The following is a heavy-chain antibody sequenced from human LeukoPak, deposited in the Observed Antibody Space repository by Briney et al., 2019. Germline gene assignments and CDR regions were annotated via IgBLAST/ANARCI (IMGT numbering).Heavy chain of an antibody. CDR1: GFTFSNYA. Sequence: GRSLRLSCAASGFTFSNYAMHWVRQAPGKGLAWVAIISYNGINKYYADSVKGRFTISQDNSKNTLYLHMNSLRAEDTAVYYCARSAAAGRIVATFAYWGQGTLVTVSS. CDR2: ISYNGINK. J-gene: IGHJ4*02. V-gene: IGHV3-30*04. CDR3: ARSAAAGRIVATFAY. D-gene: IGHD5-12*01.